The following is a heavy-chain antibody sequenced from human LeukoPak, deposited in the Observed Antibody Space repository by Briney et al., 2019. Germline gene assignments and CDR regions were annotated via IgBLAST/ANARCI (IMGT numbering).Heavy chain of an antibody. D-gene: IGHD3-10*01. Sequence: GGSLRLSCAASGFTFSSYEMNWVRQAPGKGLEWVSYISSSGSTIYYADSVKGRFTISRDNAKNSLYLQMNSLRAEDMAVYYCARDTITMVRGVIIPYYFDYWGQGTLVTVSS. CDR1: GFTFSSYE. CDR3: ARDTITMVRGVIIPYYFDY. J-gene: IGHJ4*02. V-gene: IGHV3-48*03. CDR2: ISSSGSTI.